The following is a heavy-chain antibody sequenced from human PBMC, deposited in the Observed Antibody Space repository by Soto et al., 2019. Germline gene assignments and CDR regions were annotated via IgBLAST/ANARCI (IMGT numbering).Heavy chain of an antibody. D-gene: IGHD3-10*01. Sequence: GASVKVSCKASGYTFTSYGISWVRQAPGQGLEWMGWISAYNGSTNYAQKLQGRVTMTTDTSTSTAYMELRSLRSDDTAVYYCARDQESITDRILQYWGQGTRVTVSS. CDR2: ISAYNGST. CDR3: ARDQESITDRILQY. J-gene: IGHJ4*02. V-gene: IGHV1-18*04. CDR1: GYTFTSYG.